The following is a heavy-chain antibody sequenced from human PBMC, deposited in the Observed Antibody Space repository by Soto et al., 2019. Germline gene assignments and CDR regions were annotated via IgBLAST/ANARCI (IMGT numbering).Heavy chain of an antibody. CDR3: ARGVGFGYYYYHMDL. D-gene: IGHD3-10*01. V-gene: IGHV4-61*01. Sequence: SEPMSLTCTVSGDSVTSVSDYWSWIRQPPGKGLEWIGYIYYSGSADYNPSLGSRVTISIDTSKNQFSLKLTSVTAADTAVYYCARGVGFGYYYYHMDLWGQGTTVTV. CDR2: IYYSGSA. CDR1: GDSVTSVSDY. J-gene: IGHJ6*02.